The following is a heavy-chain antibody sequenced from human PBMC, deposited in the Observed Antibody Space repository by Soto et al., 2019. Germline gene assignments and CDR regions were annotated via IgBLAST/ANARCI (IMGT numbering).Heavy chain of an antibody. J-gene: IGHJ6*02. CDR3: ARRGGLVYYYYYGMDV. Sequence: KPSETLSLTCTVSGGSISSSSYDWGWIRQPPGKGLEWIGSIYYSGSTYYNPSLKSRVTISGDTSKNQFSPKLSSVTAADTAVYYCARRGGLVYYYYYGMDVWGQGTTVTVSS. V-gene: IGHV4-39*01. CDR1: GGSISSSSYD. D-gene: IGHD3-3*01. CDR2: IYYSGST.